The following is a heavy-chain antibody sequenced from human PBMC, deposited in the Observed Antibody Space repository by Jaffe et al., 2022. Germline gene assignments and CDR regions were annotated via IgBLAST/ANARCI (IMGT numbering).Heavy chain of an antibody. J-gene: IGHJ4*02. Sequence: QVQLQESGPGLVKPSETLSLTCAVSGYSISSGYYWGWIRQPPGKGLEWIGSIYHSGSTYYNPSLKSRVTISVDTSKNQFSLKLSSVTAADTAVYYCAGWYSSGWGNDYFDYWGQGTLVTVSS. CDR3: AGWYSSGWGNDYFDY. D-gene: IGHD6-19*01. CDR1: GYSISSGYY. V-gene: IGHV4-38-2*01. CDR2: IYHSGST.